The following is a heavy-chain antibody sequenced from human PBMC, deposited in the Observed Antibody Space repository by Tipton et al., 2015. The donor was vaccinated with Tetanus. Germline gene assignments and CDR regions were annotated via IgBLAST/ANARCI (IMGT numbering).Heavy chain of an antibody. J-gene: IGHJ3*02. CDR2: ISSSGSTI. D-gene: IGHD3-22*01. Sequence: SLRLSCAASGFTFSSYEMNWVRQAPGKGLEWVSYISSSGSTIYYADSVKGRFTISRDNAKNSLYLQMNSLRAEDTAVYYCARGYYYDSSGPLAGDAFDIWGQGTMVTVSS. CDR3: ARGYYYDSSGPLAGDAFDI. CDR1: GFTFSSYE. V-gene: IGHV3-48*03.